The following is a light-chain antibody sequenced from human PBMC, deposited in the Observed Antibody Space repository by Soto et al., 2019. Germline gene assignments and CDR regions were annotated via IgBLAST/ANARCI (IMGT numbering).Light chain of an antibody. CDR2: EDN. J-gene: IGLJ2*01. CDR1: SNDVGRFQL. CDR3: CSYAPSSTWGVV. Sequence: QSVLTQPASVSGSPGQSITISCTGSSNDVGRFQLVSWYQQHPGKAPKLIIYEDNKRPSGVSNRFSGSQSGNTASLTISGLQAEDESDYYCCSYAPSSTWGVVFGGGTKLTVL. V-gene: IGLV2-23*01.